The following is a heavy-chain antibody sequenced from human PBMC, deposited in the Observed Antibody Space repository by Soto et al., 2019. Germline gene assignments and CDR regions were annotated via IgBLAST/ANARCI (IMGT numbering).Heavy chain of an antibody. J-gene: IGHJ5*02. CDR2: IYPGDSDT. Sequence: GESLKISCKGSGYSFTSYWIGWVRQMPGKGLEWMGIIYPGDSDTRYNPYLKSRVTMSVDTSKSQFSLKLTSVTAADTAIYYFARAFSSDFDWFPKNWFDPWGQGTLVTVSS. CDR1: GYSFTSYW. V-gene: IGHV5-51*06. D-gene: IGHD3-9*01. CDR3: ARAFSSDFDWFPKNWFDP.